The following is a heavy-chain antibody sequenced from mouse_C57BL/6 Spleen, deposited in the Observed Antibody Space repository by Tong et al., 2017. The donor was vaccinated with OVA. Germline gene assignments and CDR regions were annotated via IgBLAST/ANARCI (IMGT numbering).Heavy chain of an antibody. CDR1: GFTFSDYY. D-gene: IGHD1-1*01. V-gene: IGHV5-4*02. J-gene: IGHJ4*01. CDR2: ISSGGSYT. CDR3: AREDYGSSYAMDY. Sequence: EVQLQESGGGLVQPGGSLKLSCAASGFTFSDYYMYWVRQTPDKRLEWVATISSGGSYTYYPDSVKGRFTISRDNAKNTLYLQMSSLKSEDTAMYYCAREDYGSSYAMDYWGQGTSVTVSS.